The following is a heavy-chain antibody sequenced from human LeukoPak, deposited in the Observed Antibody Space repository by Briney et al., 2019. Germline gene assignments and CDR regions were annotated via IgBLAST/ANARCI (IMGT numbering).Heavy chain of an antibody. V-gene: IGHV3-33*01. Sequence: GGSLRLSCAASGFTFSSYVMHWVRQAPGKGLEWVSVIWYDGSNKYYADSVKGRFTISRDNSKNTLYLQMNSLRAEDTAVYYCARNLQLGYGMDVWGQGTTVTVSS. J-gene: IGHJ6*02. CDR2: IWYDGSNK. CDR3: ARNLQLGYGMDV. CDR1: GFTFSSYV. D-gene: IGHD5-18*01.